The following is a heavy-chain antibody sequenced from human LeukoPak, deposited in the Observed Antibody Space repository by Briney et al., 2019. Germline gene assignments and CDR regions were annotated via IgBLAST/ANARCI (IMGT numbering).Heavy chain of an antibody. CDR2: VRFDTSQI. V-gene: IGHV3-30*02. D-gene: IGHD3-22*01. CDR1: GVTFSKYS. J-gene: IGHJ4*02. CDR3: AKDTLRSAEGYF. Sequence: GESLRLSCATSGVTFSKYSMQWVRQAPGKGLEWVAFVRFDTSQIYYADSVKGRFTISRDNSKSTLYLQMDSLRAEDTAVCYCAKDTLRSAEGYFWGQGILVTVSS.